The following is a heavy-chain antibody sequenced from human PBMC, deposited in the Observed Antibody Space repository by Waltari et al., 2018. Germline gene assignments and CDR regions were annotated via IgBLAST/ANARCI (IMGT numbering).Heavy chain of an antibody. V-gene: IGHV3-21*01. CDR1: GFTFSSYN. D-gene: IGHD3-9*01. J-gene: IGHJ4*02. CDR3: ASGNYDILTGYPDY. Sequence: EVQLVESGGGLVKPGGSLRLSCAASGFTFSSYNMNWFRQAPGKWLEWVSSISSTSIYIYYADSVKGRFTISRDNAKYSLYLQMNSLTAEDTAVYYCASGNYDILTGYPDYWGQGTLVTVSS. CDR2: ISSTSIYI.